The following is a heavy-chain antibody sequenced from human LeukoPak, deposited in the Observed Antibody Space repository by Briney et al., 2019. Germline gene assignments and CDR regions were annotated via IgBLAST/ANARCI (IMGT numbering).Heavy chain of an antibody. Sequence: PGGSLRLSCAASGFTFDDYAMHWVRQVPGKGLEWVSGISWNSGSVGYADSVKGRFTISRDNAKNSLYLQMNSLRAEDTALCYCVRDMAYDRKGYFDYWGQGTLVNVSS. CDR1: GFTFDDYA. V-gene: IGHV3-9*01. D-gene: IGHD3-22*01. CDR2: ISWNSGSV. CDR3: VRDMAYDRKGYFDY. J-gene: IGHJ4*02.